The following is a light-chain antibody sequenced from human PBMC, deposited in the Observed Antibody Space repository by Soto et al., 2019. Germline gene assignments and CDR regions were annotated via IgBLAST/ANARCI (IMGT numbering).Light chain of an antibody. Sequence: ETVMTQSPATLSVSPGERATLSCRASQSVYSSLAWYQQKPGQAPRLLIYGASTRATGVPARFRGSRSGPEFTLTINSLQSEDFAIYYCQPYNNWPLTFGGGTKVESK. J-gene: IGKJ4*01. CDR3: QPYNNWPLT. CDR1: QSVYSS. CDR2: GAS. V-gene: IGKV3-15*01.